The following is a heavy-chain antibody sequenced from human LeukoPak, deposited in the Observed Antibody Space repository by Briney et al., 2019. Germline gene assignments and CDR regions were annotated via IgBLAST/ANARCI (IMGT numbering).Heavy chain of an antibody. CDR3: ASGSYYGEFADY. D-gene: IGHD1-26*01. V-gene: IGHV3-66*01. CDR1: GFTVSSNY. CDR2: IYSGGST. J-gene: IGHJ4*02. Sequence: GGSLRLSCAATGFTVSSNYMSWVRQAPGKGLEWVSVIYSGGSTYYADSVQGRFTISRDNSKNTLYLQMNSLRAEDTAVYYCASGSYYGEFADYWGQGTLVTVSS.